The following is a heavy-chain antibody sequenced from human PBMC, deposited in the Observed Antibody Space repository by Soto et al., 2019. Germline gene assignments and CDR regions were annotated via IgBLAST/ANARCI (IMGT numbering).Heavy chain of an antibody. Sequence: GESLTISCKGSGYSFTSYWIVWVRQMPGKGLEWMGIIYPGDSDTRYSPSFQGQVTISADKSISTAYLQWSSLKASDTAMYYCARHQGSGSYPGYYGMDVSGQVTTVTVSS. CDR2: IYPGDSDT. J-gene: IGHJ6*02. CDR1: GYSFTSYW. V-gene: IGHV5-51*01. D-gene: IGHD3-10*01. CDR3: ARHQGSGSYPGYYGMDV.